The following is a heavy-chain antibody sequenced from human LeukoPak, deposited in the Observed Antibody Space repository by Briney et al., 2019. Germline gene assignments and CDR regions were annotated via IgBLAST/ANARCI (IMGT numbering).Heavy chain of an antibody. CDR2: INHSGST. D-gene: IGHD5-18*01. V-gene: IGHV4-34*01. CDR1: GGSFSGYY. CDR3: ARGRGWGVDTGRELRGGNWSAP. Sequence: SETLSLTCAVYGGSFSGYYWSWIRQPPGKGLEWIGEINHSGSTNYNPSLKSRVTISVDTSKNQFSLKLSSVTAADTAVYYCARGRGWGVDTGRELRGGNWSAPGDKGTVATFSS. J-gene: IGHJ5*02.